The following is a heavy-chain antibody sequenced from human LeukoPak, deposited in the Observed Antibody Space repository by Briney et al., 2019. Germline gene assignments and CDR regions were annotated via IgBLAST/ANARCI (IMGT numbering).Heavy chain of an antibody. CDR1: GFTFSSYA. Sequence: GGSLRLSCAASGFTFSSYAMSWVRQAPGKGLEWVSAISGSGGSTYYADSVKGRFTISRDNSKNTLYLKMNSLRAEDTAVYYCAKEISSPYYYGSGSYYYFDYWGQGTLVTVSS. CDR2: ISGSGGST. V-gene: IGHV3-23*01. CDR3: AKEISSPYYYGSGSYYYFDY. D-gene: IGHD3-10*01. J-gene: IGHJ4*02.